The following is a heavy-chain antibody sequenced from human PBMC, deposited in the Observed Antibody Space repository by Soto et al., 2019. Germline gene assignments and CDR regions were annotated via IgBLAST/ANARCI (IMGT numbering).Heavy chain of an antibody. CDR1: GGSISSYY. D-gene: IGHD2-15*01. CDR3: ARRGYFSGGSCSHSQYFDY. CDR2: IYYSGST. J-gene: IGHJ4*02. Sequence: PSETLSLTCTVSGGSISSYYWSWIRQPPWKGLEWIGYIYYSGSTNYNPSLKSRVTISVDTSKNQFSLKLSSVTAADTAVYYCARRGYFSGGSCSHSQYFDYWGQGTLVTGSS. V-gene: IGHV4-59*08.